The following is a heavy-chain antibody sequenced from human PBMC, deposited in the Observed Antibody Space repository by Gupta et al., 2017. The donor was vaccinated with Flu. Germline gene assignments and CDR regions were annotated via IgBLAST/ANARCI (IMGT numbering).Heavy chain of an antibody. Sequence: QVQLQESGPGLVKPSQTLSLTCTVSGGSISSGSYYWSWIRQPAGKGLEWIGRIYTSGSTNYNPSLKSRVTISVDTSKNQFSLKLSSVTAADTTVYYCARDRVSGWYSHYYYYGMDVWGQGTTVTVSS. CDR1: GGSISSGSYY. CDR3: ARDRVSGWYSHYYYYGMDV. D-gene: IGHD6-19*01. J-gene: IGHJ6*02. CDR2: IYTSGST. V-gene: IGHV4-61*02.